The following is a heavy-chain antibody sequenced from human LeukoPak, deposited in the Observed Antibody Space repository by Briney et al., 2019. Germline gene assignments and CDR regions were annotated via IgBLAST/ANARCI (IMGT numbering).Heavy chain of an antibody. CDR2: ISSSGSTI. CDR1: GFTFSDYY. J-gene: IGHJ4*02. Sequence: GGSLRLSCTASGFTFSDYYMSWIRQAPGKGLEWVSYISSSGSTIYYADSVKGRFTISRDNAKNSLYLQMNSLRAEDTAVYYCARESDFWSGYIDYWGQGTLVTVSS. CDR3: ARESDFWSGYIDY. D-gene: IGHD3-3*01. V-gene: IGHV3-11*01.